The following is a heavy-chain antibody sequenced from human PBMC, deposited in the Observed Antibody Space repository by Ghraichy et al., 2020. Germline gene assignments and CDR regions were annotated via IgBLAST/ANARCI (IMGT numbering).Heavy chain of an antibody. CDR3: ARTYGSGSYYIYSSFDY. CDR1: GFTFSSYA. V-gene: IGHV3-30*04. D-gene: IGHD3-10*01. J-gene: IGHJ4*02. CDR2: ISYDGSNK. Sequence: GGSLRLSCAASGFTFSSYAMHWVRQAPGKGLEWVAVISYDGSNKYYADSVKGRFTISRDNSKNTLYLQMNSLRAEDTAVYYCARTYGSGSYYIYSSFDYWGQGTLVTVSS.